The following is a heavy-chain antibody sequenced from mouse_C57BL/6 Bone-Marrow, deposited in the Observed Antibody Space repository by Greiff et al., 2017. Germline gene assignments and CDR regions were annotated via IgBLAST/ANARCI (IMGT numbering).Heavy chain of an antibody. CDR3: ARHEDYYDYDGAWFAY. V-gene: IGHV1-62-2*01. CDR1: GYTFTEYT. J-gene: IGHJ3*01. Sequence: VQLQQSGAELVKPGASVKLSCKASGYTFTEYTIHWVKQRSGQGLEWIGWFYPGSGSIKYNEKFKDKATLTADKSSSTVYMGLSRLKSEDSAVYCCARHEDYYDYDGAWFAYWGQGTLVTVSA. D-gene: IGHD2-4*01. CDR2: FYPGSGSI.